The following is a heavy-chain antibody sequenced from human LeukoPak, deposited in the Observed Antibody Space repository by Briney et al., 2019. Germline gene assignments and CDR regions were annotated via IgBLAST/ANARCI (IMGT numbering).Heavy chain of an antibody. CDR3: ARRRDYYDSSGYYVYFDY. J-gene: IGHJ4*02. CDR1: GASISSPVYY. Sequence: SETLSLTCSVSGASISSPVYYWGWIRQTPGKGLEWLGSVYYTGHTYHNPSLKSRVTMSVDTSKNQFSLKLSSVTAADTAVYYCARRRDYYDSSGYYVYFDYWGQGTLVTVSS. V-gene: IGHV4-39*01. CDR2: VYYTGHT. D-gene: IGHD3-22*01.